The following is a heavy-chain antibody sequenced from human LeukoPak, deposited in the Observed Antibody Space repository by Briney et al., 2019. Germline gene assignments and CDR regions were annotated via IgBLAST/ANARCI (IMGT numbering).Heavy chain of an antibody. CDR1: GFTFSSYA. D-gene: IGHD3-3*01. CDR2: ISYDGSNK. CDR3: ARDGRLGIFGVDRSYMDA. V-gene: IGHV3-30-3*01. J-gene: IGHJ6*03. Sequence: GGSLGLSCAASGFTFSSYAMHWVRQAPGKGLEWVAVISYDGSNKYYADSVKGRFTISRDNSKNTLYLQMNSLRAEDTAVYYCARDGRLGIFGVDRSYMDAWGKGTTVTVSS.